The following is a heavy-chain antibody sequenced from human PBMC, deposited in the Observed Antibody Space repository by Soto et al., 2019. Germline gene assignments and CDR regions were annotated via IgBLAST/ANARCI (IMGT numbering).Heavy chain of an antibody. V-gene: IGHV1-18*01. Sequence: QVQLVQSGAEVKKPGASVKVSCKASGYTFTSYGISWVRQAPGQGLEWMGWISAYNVNTNYAQKLQGRVPMTTATSTSTAYMELRSLRSDDTAVYYCARDDRWGYCTYGVCYTFDYWGQGTLVTVSS. CDR2: ISAYNVNT. D-gene: IGHD2-8*01. CDR1: GYTFTSYG. CDR3: ARDDRWGYCTYGVCYTFDY. J-gene: IGHJ4*02.